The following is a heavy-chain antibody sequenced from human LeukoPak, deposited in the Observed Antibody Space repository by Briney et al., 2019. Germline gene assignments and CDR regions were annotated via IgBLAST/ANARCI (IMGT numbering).Heavy chain of an antibody. CDR3: TRGYDVLTGLSYFDY. V-gene: IGHV3-49*03. D-gene: IGHD3-9*01. Sequence: GGSLRLSCTASGFTFGDYAMSWFRQAPGKGLEWVGFIGSKPYGGTTEYAASVKGRFTISRDDSKTIAYLQMNSLKTEDTAVYYCTRGYDVLTGLSYFDYWGQGALVTVSS. J-gene: IGHJ4*02. CDR1: GFTFGDYA. CDR2: IGSKPYGGTT.